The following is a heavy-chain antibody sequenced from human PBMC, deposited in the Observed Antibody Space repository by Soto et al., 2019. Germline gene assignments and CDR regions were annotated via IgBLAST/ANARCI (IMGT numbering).Heavy chain of an antibody. Sequence: PGWSLRLSCAASGVTFSSYWIHWVRQAPGKGLVWVSRINGDGGTTNYADSVKGRFTISRDNAKNTLFLQMNSLRVEDAAVYYCARVGGSSWHWGQGTLVTVSS. V-gene: IGHV3-74*01. CDR3: ARVGGSSWH. CDR1: GVTFSSYW. CDR2: INGDGGTT. J-gene: IGHJ4*02. D-gene: IGHD6-6*01.